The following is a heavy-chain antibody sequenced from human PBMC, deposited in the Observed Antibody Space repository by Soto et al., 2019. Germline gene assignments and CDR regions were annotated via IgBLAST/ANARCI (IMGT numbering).Heavy chain of an antibody. Sequence: SLRLSCAASGFTFSSYDMHWVRQATGKGLEWVSAIGTAGDTYYPGSVKGRFTISRENAKNSLYLQMNSLRAGDTAVYYCARSYYDLWSGYLDYWGQGTLVTVSA. V-gene: IGHV3-13*01. D-gene: IGHD3-3*01. CDR2: IGTAGDT. CDR3: ARSYYDLWSGYLDY. CDR1: GFTFSSYD. J-gene: IGHJ4*02.